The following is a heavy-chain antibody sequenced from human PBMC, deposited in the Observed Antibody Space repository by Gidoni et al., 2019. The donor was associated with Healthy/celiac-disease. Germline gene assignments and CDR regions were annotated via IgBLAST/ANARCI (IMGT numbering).Heavy chain of an antibody. V-gene: IGHV3-53*01. CDR1: GFTVSSNY. CDR2: IYSGGST. D-gene: IGHD2-21*02. CDR3: ARDVSGCGGDCYRDY. Sequence: EVQLVESGGGLIQPGGSLRLSCAASGFTVSSNYMSWVRQAPGKGLEWVSVIYSGGSTYYADSVKGRFTISRDNSKNTLYLQMNSLRAEDTAVYYCARDVSGCGGDCYRDYWGQGTLVTVSS. J-gene: IGHJ4*02.